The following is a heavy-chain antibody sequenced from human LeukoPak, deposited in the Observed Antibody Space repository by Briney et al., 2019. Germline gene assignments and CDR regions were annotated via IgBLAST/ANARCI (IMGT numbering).Heavy chain of an antibody. CDR1: GFSLSTSGVC. D-gene: IGHD1-26*01. CDR2: IDWDDDK. CDR3: ARNYGGSFYFDY. J-gene: IGHJ4*02. Sequence: SCPALVKPTQTLTLTCTFSGFSLSTSGVCVTWIRQPPGKALEWLARIDWDDDKYYSTSVKTRLTISKDTSKNQVVLTMTNMDPVDTATYYCARNYGGSFYFDYWGQGTLVTVSS. V-gene: IGHV2-70*11.